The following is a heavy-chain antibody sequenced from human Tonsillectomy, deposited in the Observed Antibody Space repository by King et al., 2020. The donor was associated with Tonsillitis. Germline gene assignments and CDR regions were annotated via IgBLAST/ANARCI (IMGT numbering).Heavy chain of an antibody. D-gene: IGHD4-17*01. V-gene: IGHV3-48*01. CDR2: ISSSSSTI. Sequence: VQLVESGGGLVQPGGSLRLSCAASGFTFSSYSMNWVRQAPGKGLEWFSYISSSSSTIYYADSVKGRFTISRDNAKNSLYLQMNSLRAEDTAVYYCAILGYGDYYYYMDVWGKGTTVTVSS. CDR3: AILGYGDYYYYMDV. J-gene: IGHJ6*03. CDR1: GFTFSSYS.